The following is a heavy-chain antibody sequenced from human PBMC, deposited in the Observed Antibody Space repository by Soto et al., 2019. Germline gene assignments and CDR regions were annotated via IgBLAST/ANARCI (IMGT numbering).Heavy chain of an antibody. Sequence: ASVKVSCKASGYTFTAYGFSWVRQAPGQGLGWMGWISSYNGNTKYALKLQGRVSMTTDTSTSTVSIELRSLRSDDMSVYYCARGSASSGYSSFDCWGQGALVTVSS. D-gene: IGHD3-22*01. CDR1: GYTFTAYG. J-gene: IGHJ4*01. CDR2: ISSYNGNT. V-gene: IGHV1-18*03. CDR3: ARGSASSGYSSFDC.